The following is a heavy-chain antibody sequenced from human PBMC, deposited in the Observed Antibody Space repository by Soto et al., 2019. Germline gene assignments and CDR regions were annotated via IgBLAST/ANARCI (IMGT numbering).Heavy chain of an antibody. CDR2: INHGEGT. Sequence: QVQLQQWGAGLLKPSETLSLTCAFSGGSFSDYYWSWICQPPGKGLEWIGEINHGEGTNYNPSLESRATISIDTSKNQFSLKLTSVTAADTAVYYCARGLSRHDDFWSGAPRAFDIWGQGTMVTVSS. CDR1: GGSFSDYY. D-gene: IGHD3-3*01. J-gene: IGHJ3*02. CDR3: ARGLSRHDDFWSGAPRAFDI. V-gene: IGHV4-34*02.